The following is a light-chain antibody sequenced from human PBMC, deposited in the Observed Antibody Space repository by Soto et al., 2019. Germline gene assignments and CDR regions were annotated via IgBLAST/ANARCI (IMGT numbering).Light chain of an antibody. CDR1: QGIGNA. CDR3: LQDINYPWT. V-gene: IGKV1-6*01. J-gene: IGKJ1*01. Sequence: IQMTQSPSSLSASVGDRVTISCRASQGIGNALGWYQQKPVKPPKVLIYGASNLRSGVPPRFSGSASGTDFTLAISSLQPEDSATYYCLQDINYPWTFGQGTKVDIK. CDR2: GAS.